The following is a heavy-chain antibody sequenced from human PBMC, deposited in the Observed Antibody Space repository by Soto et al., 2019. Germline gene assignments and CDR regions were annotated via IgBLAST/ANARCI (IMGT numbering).Heavy chain of an antibody. Sequence: QVQLQESGPGLVKPSETLSLTCTVSGGSISYYYWSWIRQTAGKGLEWIGRIYRIGSTDYNPSLTSRVTVSVDPSKTQFALKLTSVTAADTAVYYCAREMKLYDDYGDDYYYYAMDVWGQGTTVTVSS. CDR2: IYRIGST. V-gene: IGHV4-4*07. D-gene: IGHD4-17*01. CDR1: GGSISYYY. CDR3: AREMKLYDDYGDDYYYYAMDV. J-gene: IGHJ6*02.